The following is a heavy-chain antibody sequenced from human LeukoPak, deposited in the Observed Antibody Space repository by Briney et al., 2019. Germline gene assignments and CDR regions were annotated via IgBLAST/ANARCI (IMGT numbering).Heavy chain of an antibody. CDR3: ARVPYDFWSGYPDY. J-gene: IGHJ4*02. CDR1: GFTFSSYA. Sequence: PGGSLRLSCAASGFTFSSYAMHWVRQAPGKGLEWVAVISYDGSNKYYADSVKGRFTISRDNSKNTLYLQMNSLRAEDTAVYYCARVPYDFWSGYPDYWGQGTLVTVSS. V-gene: IGHV3-30-3*01. D-gene: IGHD3-3*01. CDR2: ISYDGSNK.